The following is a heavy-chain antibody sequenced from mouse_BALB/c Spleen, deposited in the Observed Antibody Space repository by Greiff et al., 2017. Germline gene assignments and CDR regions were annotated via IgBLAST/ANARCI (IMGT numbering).Heavy chain of an antibody. V-gene: IGHV1-69*02. Sequence: QVQLKQPGAELVKPGAPVKLSCKASGYTFTSYWMNWVKQRPGRGLEWIGRIDPSDSETHYNQKFKGKATLTADKSSNTAYMQLSSLTSEDSAVYFCASITTATAWFAYWGQGTLVTVSA. J-gene: IGHJ3*01. CDR2: IDPSDSET. D-gene: IGHD1-2*01. CDR1: GYTFTSYW. CDR3: ASITTATAWFAY.